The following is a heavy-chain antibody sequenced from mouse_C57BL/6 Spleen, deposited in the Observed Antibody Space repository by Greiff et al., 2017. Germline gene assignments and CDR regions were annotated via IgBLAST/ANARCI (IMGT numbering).Heavy chain of an antibody. CDR1: GYTFTSYD. CDR3: AREESYYGSRGPYAMDY. J-gene: IGHJ4*01. D-gene: IGHD1-1*01. CDR2: IYPRDGST. V-gene: IGHV1-85*01. Sequence: QVHVKQSGPELVKPGASVKLSCKASGYTFTSYDINWVKQRPGQGLEWIGWIYPRDGSTKYNEKFKGKATLTVDTSSSTAYMELHSLTSEDSAVYFCAREESYYGSRGPYAMDYWGQGTSVTVSS.